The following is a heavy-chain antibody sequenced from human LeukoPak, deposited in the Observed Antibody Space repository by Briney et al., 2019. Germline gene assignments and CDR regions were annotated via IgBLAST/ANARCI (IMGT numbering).Heavy chain of an antibody. D-gene: IGHD1-7*01. J-gene: IGHJ6*02. CDR2: ISSSSSTI. CDR3: AREYAGTYYYGMDV. CDR1: GFTFSSYS. Sequence: GGSLRLSCAASGFTFSSYSMNWVRQAPGKGLEWVSYISSSSSTIYYADSVKGRFTISRDNAKNSLYLQMNSLRAEDTAVYYCAREYAGTYYYGMDVWGQGTTVTVSS. V-gene: IGHV3-48*01.